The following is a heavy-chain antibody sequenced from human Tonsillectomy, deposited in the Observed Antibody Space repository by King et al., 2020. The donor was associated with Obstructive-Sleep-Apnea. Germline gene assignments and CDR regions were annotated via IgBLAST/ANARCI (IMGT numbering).Heavy chain of an antibody. CDR2: INPNSGDT. Sequence: VQLVQSGAEVKKPGASVKVSCKASGYTFTGYYIHWVRQAPGQGLEWMGCINPNSGDTNYAQKFQGRVTMTRDTSITTAYMELSRLRSDDTAVYYWARDRGDGYNLGGDDDAFDIWGQGTMVTVSS. CDR3: ARDRGDGYNLGGDDDAFDI. J-gene: IGHJ3*02. V-gene: IGHV1-2*02. CDR1: GYTFTGYY. D-gene: IGHD5-24*01.